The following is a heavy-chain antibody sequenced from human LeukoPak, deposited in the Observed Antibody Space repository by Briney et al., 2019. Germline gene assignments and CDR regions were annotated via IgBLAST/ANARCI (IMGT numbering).Heavy chain of an antibody. J-gene: IGHJ4*02. CDR1: GFTFSSYT. Sequence: QTGGSLRLSCAASGFTFSSYTMHWVRQAPGKGLEWVAMISYDGNNKNYADSVKGRFTVSRDNSKNTLYLQMNSLRVEDTAVYYCVRLFGSHYDSNRFLDPHFDSWGQGTLVTVSS. D-gene: IGHD3-22*01. CDR2: ISYDGNNK. CDR3: VRLFGSHYDSNRFLDPHFDS. V-gene: IGHV3-30-3*01.